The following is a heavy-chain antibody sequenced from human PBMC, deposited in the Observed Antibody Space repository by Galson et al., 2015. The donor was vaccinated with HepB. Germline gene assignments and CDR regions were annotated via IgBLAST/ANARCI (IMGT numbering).Heavy chain of an antibody. CDR1: GYTLTELS. V-gene: IGHV1-24*01. Sequence: SVKVSCKVSGYTLTELSMHWVRQAPGKGLEWMGGFDPEDGETIYAQKFQGRVTMTEDTSTDTAYMELSSLRSEDTAVYYCATSALRDSSGWYYFDYWGQGTLVTVSS. J-gene: IGHJ4*02. D-gene: IGHD6-19*01. CDR2: FDPEDGET. CDR3: ATSALRDSSGWYYFDY.